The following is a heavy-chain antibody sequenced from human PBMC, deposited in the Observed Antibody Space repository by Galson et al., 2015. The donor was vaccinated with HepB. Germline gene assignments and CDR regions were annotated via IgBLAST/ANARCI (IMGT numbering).Heavy chain of an antibody. CDR2: ISAYNGNT. D-gene: IGHD3-22*01. CDR3: ATALYYYDSSGYSAYTRDYYYYGMDV. Sequence: SVKVSCKASGYTFTSYGISWVRQAPGQGLEWMGWISAYNGNTNYAQKLQGRVTMTTDTSTSTAYMELRSLRSDDTAVYYCATALYYYDSSGYSAYTRDYYYYGMDVWGQGTTVTVSS. J-gene: IGHJ6*02. V-gene: IGHV1-18*04. CDR1: GYTFTSYG.